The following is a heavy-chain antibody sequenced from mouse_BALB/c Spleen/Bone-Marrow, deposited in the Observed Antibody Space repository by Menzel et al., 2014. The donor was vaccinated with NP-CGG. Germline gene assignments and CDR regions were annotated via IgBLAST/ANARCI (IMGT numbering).Heavy chain of an antibody. CDR3: ARQDLFAY. J-gene: IGHJ3*01. V-gene: IGHV14-3*02. Sequence: AQLTEAGAELVKAGGSVKLFCTAFGFNIKDNNMHSVKEGPQPGLEWIGRIDPANGNTKYDPKFQGKATITADTSSNTAYLQLSSLTSEDTAVYYCARQDLFAYWGQGTLVTVSA. CDR1: GFNIKDNN. CDR2: IDPANGNT.